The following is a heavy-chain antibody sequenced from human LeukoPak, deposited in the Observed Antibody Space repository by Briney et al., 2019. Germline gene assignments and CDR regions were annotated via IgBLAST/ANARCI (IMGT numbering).Heavy chain of an antibody. J-gene: IGHJ4*02. Sequence: SETLSLTCTVSGGSISGYYWSWIRQPAGKGLEWIGRIYLSGSTNYNPSLKSRVTMLMDTSKNQFSLMVSSVAAADTAVYYCARGSNNWNDIFDCWGQGTLVTVSS. D-gene: IGHD1-1*01. CDR1: GGSISGYY. V-gene: IGHV4-4*07. CDR3: ARGSNNWNDIFDC. CDR2: IYLSGST.